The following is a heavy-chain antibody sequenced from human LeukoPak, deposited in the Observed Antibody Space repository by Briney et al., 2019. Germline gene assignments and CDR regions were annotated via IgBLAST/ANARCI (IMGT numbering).Heavy chain of an antibody. J-gene: IGHJ4*02. CDR2: IIPIFGTA. CDR1: GGTFSSYA. Sequence: EASVKVSCTASGGTFSSYAISWVRQAPGQGLEWMGGIIPIFGTANYAQKFQGRVTITADESTSTAYMELSSLRSEDTAVYYCAREGIEDYFDYWGQGTLVTVSS. CDR3: AREGIEDYFDY. V-gene: IGHV1-69*13. D-gene: IGHD2-21*01.